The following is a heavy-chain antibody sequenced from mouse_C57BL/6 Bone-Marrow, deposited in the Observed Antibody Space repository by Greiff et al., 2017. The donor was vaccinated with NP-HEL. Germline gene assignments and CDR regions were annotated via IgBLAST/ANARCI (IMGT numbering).Heavy chain of an antibody. Sequence: EVKLVESGGGLVKPGGSLKLSCAASGFTFSDYGMHWVRQAPEKGLEWVAYISRGSSTIYYADTVKGRFTISRDNATNTLFLEMTSLRSEDTAMYYCARRGYYDYDGRDAMDYWGQGTSVTVSS. J-gene: IGHJ4*01. CDR3: ARRGYYDYDGRDAMDY. CDR1: GFTFSDYG. CDR2: ISRGSSTI. D-gene: IGHD2-4*01. V-gene: IGHV5-17*01.